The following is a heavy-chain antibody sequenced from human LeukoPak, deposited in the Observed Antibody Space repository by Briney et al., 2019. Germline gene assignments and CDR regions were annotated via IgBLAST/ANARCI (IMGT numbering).Heavy chain of an antibody. CDR3: ARDYGSYYYGSGSYYV. D-gene: IGHD3-10*01. Sequence: ASVKVSCKASGYTFTSYGISWVRQAPGQGLEWMGWISAYNSNTNYAQKLQGRVTMTTDTSTSTAYMELRSLRSDDTAVYYCARDYGSYYYGSGSYYVWGKGTTVTISS. J-gene: IGHJ6*04. CDR2: ISAYNSNT. V-gene: IGHV1-18*01. CDR1: GYTFTSYG.